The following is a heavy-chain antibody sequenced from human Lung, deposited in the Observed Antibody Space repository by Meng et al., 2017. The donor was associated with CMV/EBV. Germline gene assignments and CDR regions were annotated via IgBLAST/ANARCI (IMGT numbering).Heavy chain of an antibody. CDR3: AKDQLLFGGPNAYFDD. J-gene: IGHJ4*02. Sequence: GGSXRLXXAASGFAFDTYGMHWVRQAPGKRLEWVAFIRHDASNKFYGDSVRGRFTISRDNSKNTLYLQMNSLRAEETAMYYCAKDQLLFGGPNAYFDDWGQGTXVTVSS. CDR1: GFAFDTYG. D-gene: IGHD3-16*01. CDR2: IRHDASNK. V-gene: IGHV3-30*02.